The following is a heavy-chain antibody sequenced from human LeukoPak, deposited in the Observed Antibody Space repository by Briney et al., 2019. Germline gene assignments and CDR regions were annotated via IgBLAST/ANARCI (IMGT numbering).Heavy chain of an antibody. CDR1: GFTFGDHA. J-gene: IGHJ6*02. V-gene: IGHV3-49*04. CDR2: IRSKAYRGTT. Sequence: GGCLRLSCTGSGFTFGDHAMSWVRQAPGKGLEWVGFIRSKAYRGTTEYAASVKGRFSIPRDDSASIAYLQMNSLKTEDTAVYYCARGPIQLWIHNAMDVWGQGTTVTVSS. D-gene: IGHD5-18*01. CDR3: ARGPIQLWIHNAMDV.